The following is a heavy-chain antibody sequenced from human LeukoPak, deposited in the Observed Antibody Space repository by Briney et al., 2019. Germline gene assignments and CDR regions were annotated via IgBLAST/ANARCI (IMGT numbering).Heavy chain of an antibody. Sequence: GGSLRLSCAASGFTFSSYSMSWVRQAPGKGLEWVSYISSSSSTIYYADSVKGRFTISRDNAKNSLYLQMNSLRAEDTAVYYCARDRIAVAGTHDYWGQGTLVTVSS. D-gene: IGHD6-19*01. CDR1: GFTFSSYS. CDR3: ARDRIAVAGTHDY. CDR2: ISSSSSTI. V-gene: IGHV3-48*01. J-gene: IGHJ4*02.